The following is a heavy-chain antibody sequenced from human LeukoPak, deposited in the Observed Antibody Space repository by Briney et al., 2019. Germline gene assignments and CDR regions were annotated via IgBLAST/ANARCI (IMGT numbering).Heavy chain of an antibody. Sequence: GASVKVSCKTSGGTFSSYAISWVRHAPGQGLEWMGGIIPISGTANYAQRFQGRVTITANDCTSTAYMELSRMRSEDKAVYYCASRRTSHCSSTSCYKQANYYYYYTDVWGKG. J-gene: IGHJ6*03. CDR2: IIPISGTA. CDR1: GGTFSSYA. CDR3: ASRRTSHCSSTSCYKQANYYYYYTDV. V-gene: IGHV1-69*01. D-gene: IGHD2-2*02.